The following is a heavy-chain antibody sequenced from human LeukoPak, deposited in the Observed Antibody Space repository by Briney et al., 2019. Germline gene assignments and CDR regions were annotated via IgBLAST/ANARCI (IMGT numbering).Heavy chain of an antibody. V-gene: IGHV4-59*12. D-gene: IGHD5-18*01. CDR3: ARGRGWIQLWLRYFDL. J-gene: IGHJ2*01. Sequence: SETLSLTCTVSGGSISSYYWSWIRQPPGKGLEWIGYIYYSGSTNYNPSLKSRVTISVDTSKNQFSLKLSSVTAADTAVYYCARGRGWIQLWLRYFDLWGRGTLVTVSS. CDR1: GGSISSYY. CDR2: IYYSGST.